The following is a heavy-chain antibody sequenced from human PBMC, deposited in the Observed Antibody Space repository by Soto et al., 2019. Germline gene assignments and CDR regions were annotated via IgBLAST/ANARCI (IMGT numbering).Heavy chain of an antibody. V-gene: IGHV4-30-4*01. CDR1: GGSISSGDYY. CDR3: ARGETRGWLSTSNPIDY. Sequence: QVQLQESGPGLVKPSQTLSLTCTVSGGSISSGDYYWCWIRQPPGKGLEWIGYIYYSGSTYYNPSLKSRVTISVYTSKHQFSLKLSSVTAADTAVYYCARGETRGWLSTSNPIDYWGQGTLVTVSS. J-gene: IGHJ4*02. CDR2: IYYSGST. D-gene: IGHD5-12*01.